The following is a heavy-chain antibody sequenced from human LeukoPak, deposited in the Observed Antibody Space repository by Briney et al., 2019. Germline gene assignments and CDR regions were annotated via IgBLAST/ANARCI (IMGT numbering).Heavy chain of an antibody. CDR1: GFTFSSYG. CDR3: AKDMAEVAVAGTDY. D-gene: IGHD6-19*01. Sequence: GALRLSCAASGFTFSSYGMSWVRQAPGKGLEWVSAISGSGGSTYYADSVKGRFTISRDNSQNTLYLQMNSLRAEDTAVYYCAKDMAEVAVAGTDYWGQGTLVTVSS. V-gene: IGHV3-23*01. CDR2: ISGSGGST. J-gene: IGHJ4*02.